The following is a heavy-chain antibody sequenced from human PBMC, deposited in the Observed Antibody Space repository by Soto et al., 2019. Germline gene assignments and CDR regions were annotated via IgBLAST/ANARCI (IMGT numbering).Heavy chain of an antibody. CDR1: GFSISRYA. J-gene: IGHJ4*02. V-gene: IGHV3-30-3*01. CDR2: ISYDGSNK. CDR3: ARDPENN. Sequence: PGVPMRLSCAACGFSISRYAMHWIRQAPGKGLEWVAVISYDGSNKYYADSVKGRFTISRDNSKNTLYLQMNSLRAEDTAVYYCARDPENNWGKGTLVTVSS.